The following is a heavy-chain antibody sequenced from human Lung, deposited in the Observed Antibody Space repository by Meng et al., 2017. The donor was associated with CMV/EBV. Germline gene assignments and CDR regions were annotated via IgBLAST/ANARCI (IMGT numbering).Heavy chain of an antibody. Sequence: SETLSFXVTVPGASITTYWWSWIRQPPGKGLEWIGFVHHSGSTNYNPSLRSRVSMSVEPSKNQFSLTLSSVTAADTAVYYCVRASYSYGSAIYNRFDPWGQGXRVTVSS. CDR1: GASITTYW. V-gene: IGHV4-59*01. J-gene: IGHJ5*02. D-gene: IGHD3-10*01. CDR2: VHHSGST. CDR3: VRASYSYGSAIYNRFDP.